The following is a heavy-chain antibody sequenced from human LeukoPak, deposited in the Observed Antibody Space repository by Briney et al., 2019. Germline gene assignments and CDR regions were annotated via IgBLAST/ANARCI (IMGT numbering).Heavy chain of an antibody. CDR2: ISSSSSYI. CDR1: GFTFSSYS. V-gene: IGHV3-21*01. CDR3: ARAPRGAKFFDY. J-gene: IGHJ4*02. D-gene: IGHD1-26*01. Sequence: GGSLRLSCAASGFTFSSYSMNWVRQAPGKGLEWVSSISSSSSYIYCADSVKGRFTISRDNAKNSLYLQMNSLRAEDTAVYYCARAPRGAKFFDYWGQGTLVTVSS.